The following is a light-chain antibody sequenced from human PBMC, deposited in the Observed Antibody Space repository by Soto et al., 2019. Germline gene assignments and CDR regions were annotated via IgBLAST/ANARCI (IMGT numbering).Light chain of an antibody. Sequence: DIQMTQSPSTLSASVGDRVTITCRASQSINSWLAWYQQKPGKAPQLLIYETSSLESGVPSRFSGSGSGTESNLTISSLQPDDFATYYCQQYKSYPWTFGQETKVEIK. CDR2: ETS. V-gene: IGKV1-5*03. J-gene: IGKJ1*01. CDR3: QQYKSYPWT. CDR1: QSINSW.